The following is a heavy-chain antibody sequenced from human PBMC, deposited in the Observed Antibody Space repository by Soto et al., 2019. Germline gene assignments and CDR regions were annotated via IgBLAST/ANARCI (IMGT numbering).Heavy chain of an antibody. Sequence: HVLLVQSGGELKKPGTSVKVSCNTSGYTFNTYFITWVRQAPGQGLEWMGWISPHNGNTNYAEKFKGRVTMTADTITKTAYMELSNMRFDDTAVYYCARDTSNSFDYWGQGTPVTVSS. CDR2: ISPHNGNT. V-gene: IGHV1-18*01. J-gene: IGHJ4*02. CDR3: ARDTSNSFDY. CDR1: GYTFNTYF. D-gene: IGHD2-2*01.